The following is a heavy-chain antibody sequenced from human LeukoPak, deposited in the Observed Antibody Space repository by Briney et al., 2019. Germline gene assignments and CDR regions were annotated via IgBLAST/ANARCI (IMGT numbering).Heavy chain of an antibody. CDR1: GGSISNYY. D-gene: IGHD6-19*01. Sequence: SETLSLICTVSGGSISNYYWSWVRQPPGKGLEWIGYISYSGSTNYNPSLKSRVTISVDTSKNQFSLKLNSVTAADTAVYYCARGPSRWHQAWGQGTLVTVSS. CDR3: ARGPSRWHQA. V-gene: IGHV4-59*12. J-gene: IGHJ5*02. CDR2: ISYSGST.